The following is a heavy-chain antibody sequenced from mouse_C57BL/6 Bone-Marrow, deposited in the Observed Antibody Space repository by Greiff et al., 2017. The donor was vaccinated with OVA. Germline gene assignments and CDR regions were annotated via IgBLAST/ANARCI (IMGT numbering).Heavy chain of an antibody. V-gene: IGHV14-4*01. CDR1: GFNIKDDY. J-gene: IGHJ4*01. CDR3: TTRGGYDYDEGWAMDY. D-gene: IGHD2-4*01. CDR2: IDPENGDT. Sequence: EVQLQQSGAELVRPGASVKLSCTASGFNIKDDYMHWVKQRPEQGLEWIGWIDPENGDTESASKFQGKATITADTSSNTAYLQLSSLTSEDTAVYYCTTRGGYDYDEGWAMDYWGQGTSVTVSS.